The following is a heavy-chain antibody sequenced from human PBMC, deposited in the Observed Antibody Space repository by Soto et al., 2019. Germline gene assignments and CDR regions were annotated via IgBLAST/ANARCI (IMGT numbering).Heavy chain of an antibody. D-gene: IGHD3-22*01. J-gene: IGHJ4*02. CDR3: VRAEYYYDSSGYYFIDY. CDR1: GGSFSGYS. CDR2: INHSGST. Sequence: PSETLSLTCAVYGGSFSGYSCSWIRQPPGKGLEWIGEINHSGSTNYNPSLKSRVTISVDTSKDQFSLKLTSVTAADTAVYYCVRAEYYYDSSGYYFIDYWGQGTLVTVSS. V-gene: IGHV4-34*01.